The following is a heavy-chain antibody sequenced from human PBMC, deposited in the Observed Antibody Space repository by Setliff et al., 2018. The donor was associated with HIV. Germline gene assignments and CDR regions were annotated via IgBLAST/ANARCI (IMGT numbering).Heavy chain of an antibody. CDR2: IGTYSGNT. CDR3: VRLTADRTNYYYYMDV. J-gene: IGHJ6*03. V-gene: IGHV1-18*01. D-gene: IGHD2-8*01. Sequence: ASVKVSCKASGYNFTNYGIGWVRQAPGQGLEYLGWIGTYSGNTDYAQSVQGRVTMTTDISTNTAYMEVRSLSFDDTAVYYCVRLTADRTNYYYYMDVWGKGTTVTVSS. CDR1: GYNFTNYG.